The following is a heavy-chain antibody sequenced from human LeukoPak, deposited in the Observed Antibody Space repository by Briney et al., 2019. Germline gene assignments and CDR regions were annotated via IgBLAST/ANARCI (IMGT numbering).Heavy chain of an antibody. Sequence: PGGSLRLSCAASGFTFSSYGMHWVRQAPGKGLEWVAFIRYDGSNKYYADSVKGRFTISRDNSKNTLYLQMNSLRAEDTAVYYCVKSDTAMVTRNYYYMDVWGKGTTVTVSS. CDR2: IRYDGSNK. CDR3: VKSDTAMVTRNYYYMDV. CDR1: GFTFSSYG. V-gene: IGHV3-30*02. D-gene: IGHD5-18*01. J-gene: IGHJ6*03.